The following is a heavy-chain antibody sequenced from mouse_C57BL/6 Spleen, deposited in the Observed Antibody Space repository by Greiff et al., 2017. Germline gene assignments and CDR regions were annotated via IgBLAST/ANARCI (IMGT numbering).Heavy chain of an antibody. CDR3: ARAGATVPFAY. D-gene: IGHD1-1*01. J-gene: IGHJ3*01. Sequence: VKLMESGPELVKPGASVKLSCKASGYTFTSYDITWVKQRPGQGLEWIGWIYPRDGSTKYNEKFKGKATLTVDTSSSTAYMELHSLTSEYSAVYCCARAGATVPFAYWGQGTLVTVSA. CDR2: IYPRDGST. V-gene: IGHV1-85*01. CDR1: GYTFTSYD.